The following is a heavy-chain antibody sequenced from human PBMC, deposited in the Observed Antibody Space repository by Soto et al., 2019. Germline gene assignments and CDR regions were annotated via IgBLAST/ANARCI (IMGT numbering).Heavy chain of an antibody. D-gene: IGHD1-26*01. J-gene: IGHJ3*02. Sequence: GESLKISCAASGFTFSSYWMSWVRQAPGKGLEWVANIKQDGSEKYYVDSVKGRFTISRDNAKNSLYLQMNSLRAEDTAVYYCASGYSGSYYAFDIWGQGTMVTVSS. CDR2: IKQDGSEK. V-gene: IGHV3-7*03. CDR1: GFTFSSYW. CDR3: ASGYSGSYYAFDI.